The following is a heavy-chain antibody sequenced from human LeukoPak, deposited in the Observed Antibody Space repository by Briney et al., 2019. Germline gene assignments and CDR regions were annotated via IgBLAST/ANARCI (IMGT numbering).Heavy chain of an antibody. CDR3: ARDPGTPWFGELPKTGIYYFDY. V-gene: IGHV1-2*02. J-gene: IGHJ4*02. CDR2: INPNSGGT. CDR1: GYTFTGYY. D-gene: IGHD3-10*01. Sequence: ASVKVSCKASGYTFTGYYMHWVRQAPGQGLEWMGWINPNSGGTNYEQEFQGRVTMTRDTSISTGYMELSRLRSDDTAAYYCARDPGTPWFGELPKTGIYYFDYWGQGTLVTVSS.